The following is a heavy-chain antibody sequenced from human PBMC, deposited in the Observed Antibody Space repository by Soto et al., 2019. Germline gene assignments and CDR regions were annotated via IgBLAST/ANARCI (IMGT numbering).Heavy chain of an antibody. V-gene: IGHV4-34*01. CDR2: INHSGST. CDR1: GGSFSGYY. Sequence: SETLSLTCAVYGGSFSGYYWSWIRQPPGKGLEWIGEINHSGSTNYNPSLKSRVTISVDTSKNQFSLKLSSVTAADTAVYYCARVAPRSGWYLGQRIDYWGQGTLVTV. CDR3: ARVAPRSGWYLGQRIDY. J-gene: IGHJ4*02. D-gene: IGHD6-19*01.